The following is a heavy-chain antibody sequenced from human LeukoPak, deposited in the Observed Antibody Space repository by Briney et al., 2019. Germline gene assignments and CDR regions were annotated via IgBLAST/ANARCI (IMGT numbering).Heavy chain of an antibody. CDR3: ARGDYDSSGYYEEYNWFDP. D-gene: IGHD3-22*01. J-gene: IGHJ5*02. Sequence: SSETLSLTCTVSGDSISRSSYYWSWIRQPPGKGLEWIGSIYYSGRTNYNPSLKSRVTISVDTSKNQFSLKLSSVTAADTAVYYCARGDYDSSGYYEEYNWFDPWGQGTLVTVSS. CDR1: GDSISRSSYY. CDR2: IYYSGRT. V-gene: IGHV4-61*05.